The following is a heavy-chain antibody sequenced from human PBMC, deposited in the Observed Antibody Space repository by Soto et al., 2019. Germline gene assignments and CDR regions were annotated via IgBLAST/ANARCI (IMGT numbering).Heavy chain of an antibody. J-gene: IGHJ4*02. V-gene: IGHV1-3*01. CDR2: INADNGNT. CDR3: ATEIDGTTVTSLDY. Sequence: ASVKVSCKASGYTFSGSVMHWVRQAPGQRLEWMGWINADNGNTKYSQKFQGRVTITRDTSASTAYMKLSSLRSEDTTMYYCATEIDGTTVTSLDYWGQGTLVTVSS. D-gene: IGHD4-17*01. CDR1: GYTFSGSV.